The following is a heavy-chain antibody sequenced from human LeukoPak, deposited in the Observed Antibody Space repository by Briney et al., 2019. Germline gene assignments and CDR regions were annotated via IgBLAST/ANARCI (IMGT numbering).Heavy chain of an antibody. D-gene: IGHD3-16*01. Sequence: SETLSLTCAVSGGSISSSNWWSWVRQPPGKGLEWIGEIYHSGSTNYNPSLESRVTISLDTSKSQFSLKLTSVTAADTAVYYCARYGGAAFYYFDSWGQGTLVTVSS. CDR2: IYHSGST. V-gene: IGHV4-4*02. CDR1: GGSISSSNW. CDR3: ARYGGAAFYYFDS. J-gene: IGHJ4*02.